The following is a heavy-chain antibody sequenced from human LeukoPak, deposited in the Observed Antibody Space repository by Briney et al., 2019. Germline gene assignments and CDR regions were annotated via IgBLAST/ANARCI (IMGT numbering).Heavy chain of an antibody. CDR1: GFTFSNVW. V-gene: IGHV3-15*01. CDR3: ATVGYGGDSDYFDF. D-gene: IGHD2-21*01. Sequence: GGSLRLSCAASGFTFSNVWMTWVRQAPGKGLEWVGRIRSKTDGGTTDYAAPVKGRFIISRDDSKNTLYLQMNSLKTEDTAVYPCATVGYGGDSDYFDFWGQGTLVTVSS. J-gene: IGHJ4*02. CDR2: IRSKTDGGTT.